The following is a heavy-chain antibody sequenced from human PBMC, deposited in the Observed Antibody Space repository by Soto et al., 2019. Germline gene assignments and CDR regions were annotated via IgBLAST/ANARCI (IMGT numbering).Heavy chain of an antibody. CDR2: IWYDGSNK. CDR3: AREGIAAPYYYYYGMDV. Sequence: LRLSCAASGFTFSSYGMHWVRQAPGKGLEWVAVIWYDGSNKYYADSVKGRFTISRDNSKNTLYLQMNSLRAEDTAVYYCAREGIAAPYYYYYGMDVWGQGTTVTVSS. D-gene: IGHD6-13*01. V-gene: IGHV3-33*01. J-gene: IGHJ6*02. CDR1: GFTFSSYG.